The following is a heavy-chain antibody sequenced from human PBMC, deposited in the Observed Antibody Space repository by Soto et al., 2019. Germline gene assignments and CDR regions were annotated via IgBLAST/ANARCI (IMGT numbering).Heavy chain of an antibody. V-gene: IGHV1-8*01. CDR3: AMTDGSLDS. Sequence: QVQLVQSGAEVKKPGASVKLSCKTSGYTFTRYDINWVRQAPGQGLEWVGWTNPKSGYTGSAQKFQGRITMTRDSSITTAYMELNSLTSDDTAVYYCAMTDGSLDSWGQGTLVTVSS. D-gene: IGHD2-15*01. CDR1: GYTFTRYD. CDR2: TNPKSGYT. J-gene: IGHJ4*02.